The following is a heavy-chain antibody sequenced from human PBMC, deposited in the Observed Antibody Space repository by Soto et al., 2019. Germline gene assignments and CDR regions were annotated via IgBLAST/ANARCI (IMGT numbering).Heavy chain of an antibody. D-gene: IGHD3-9*01. CDR2: IYYSGST. Sequence: QVQLQESGPGLVKPSQTLSLTCTVSGDSISSGGYYWSWIRQHPGKGLEWIANIYYSGSTYYNPSLKSRVTISVDTSKNQFSLKLSSVTEADTAVYYCARSPHFDGYNDYWGRGTLVTVSS. CDR3: ARSPHFDGYNDY. CDR1: GDSISSGGYY. J-gene: IGHJ4*02. V-gene: IGHV4-31*03.